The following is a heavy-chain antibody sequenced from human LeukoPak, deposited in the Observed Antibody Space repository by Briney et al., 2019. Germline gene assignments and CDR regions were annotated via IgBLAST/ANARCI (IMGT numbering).Heavy chain of an antibody. CDR2: IYYSGST. D-gene: IGHD5-12*01. V-gene: IGHV4-39*01. CDR3: ATTHSGYDFGDWFDP. CDR1: GGSISTSAYY. Sequence: PSETLSLTCIVSGGSISTSAYYWGWIRQPPGEGLQWIGSIYYSGSTYYNPSLKSRVTISVDTSKNQFSLKLSSVTAADTAVYYCATTHSGYDFGDWFDPWGQGTLVTVSS. J-gene: IGHJ5*02.